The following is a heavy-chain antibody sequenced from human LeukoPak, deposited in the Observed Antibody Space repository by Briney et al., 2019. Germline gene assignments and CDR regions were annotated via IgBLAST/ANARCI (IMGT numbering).Heavy chain of an antibody. V-gene: IGHV1-69*13. CDR2: IIPIFGTA. Sequence: ASVKVSCKASGGTFSSYAISWVRQAPGKGLEWMGGIIPIFGTANYAQKFQGRVTITADESTSTAYMELSSLRSEDTAVYYCARVSANTYYYGSGSYQYFDYWGQGTLVTVSS. CDR1: GGTFSSYA. J-gene: IGHJ4*02. D-gene: IGHD3-10*01. CDR3: ARVSANTYYYGSGSYQYFDY.